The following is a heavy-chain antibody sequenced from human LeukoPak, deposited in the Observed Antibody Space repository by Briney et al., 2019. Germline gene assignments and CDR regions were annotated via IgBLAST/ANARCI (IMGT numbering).Heavy chain of an antibody. D-gene: IGHD2-2*01. CDR2: ISYDGSNK. J-gene: IGHJ4*02. CDR1: GFTFSSYA. V-gene: IGHV3-30-3*01. CDR3: ARDHIVVVPAAMTPDY. Sequence: GGSLRLSCAASGFTFSSYAMHWVRQAPGKGLEWVAVISYDGSNKYYADSVKGRFTISRDNSKNTLYLQMNSLRAEDTAVYYCARDHIVVVPAAMTPDYWGQGTLVTVSS.